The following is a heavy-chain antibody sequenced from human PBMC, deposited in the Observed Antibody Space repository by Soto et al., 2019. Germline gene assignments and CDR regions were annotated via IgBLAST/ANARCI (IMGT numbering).Heavy chain of an antibody. CDR3: ARDRAYGSGSYSFDY. J-gene: IGHJ4*02. Sequence: ASVKVSCKASGYTFTGYYMHWVRQAPGQGLEWMGWINPNSGGTNYAQKFQGWDTMTRGTSISTAYMELSRLRSDDTAVYYCARDRAYGSGSYSFDYWGQGTLVTVSS. CDR1: GYTFTGYY. D-gene: IGHD3-10*01. V-gene: IGHV1-2*04. CDR2: INPNSGGT.